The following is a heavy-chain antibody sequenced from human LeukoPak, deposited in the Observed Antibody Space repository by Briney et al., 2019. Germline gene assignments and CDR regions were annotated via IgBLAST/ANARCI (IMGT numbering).Heavy chain of an antibody. Sequence: GGSLRLSCAASGFTFSSYAMHWVRQAPGKGLEWVAVISYDGSNKYYADSVKGRFTISSDSSRNTVYLQLNNLRVEDTAIYYCARASWVSSTDAVRWGQGTLVTVSS. V-gene: IGHV3-30*07. CDR2: ISYDGSNK. CDR1: GFTFSSYA. J-gene: IGHJ4*02. D-gene: IGHD3-16*01. CDR3: ARASWVSSTDAVR.